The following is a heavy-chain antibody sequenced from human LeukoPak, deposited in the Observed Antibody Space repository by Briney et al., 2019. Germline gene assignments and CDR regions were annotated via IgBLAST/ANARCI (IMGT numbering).Heavy chain of an antibody. CDR1: GFTFDDYT. V-gene: IGHV3-43*01. CDR2: ISWDGGRA. D-gene: IGHD2-21*02. CDR3: AKDSGKGNDFFDY. J-gene: IGHJ4*02. Sequence: GGSLRLSCAASGFTFDDYTMHWVRQAPGKGLEWVSLISWDGGRACYADSVKGRFTISRDNSKKSLYLQMNFLRTEDTALCYCAKDSGKGNDFFDYWGQGTLVSVSS.